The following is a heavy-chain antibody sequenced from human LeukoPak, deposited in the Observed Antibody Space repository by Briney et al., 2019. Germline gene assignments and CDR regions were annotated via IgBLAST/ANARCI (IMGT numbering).Heavy chain of an antibody. CDR1: GFTFSSYA. D-gene: IGHD2/OR15-2a*01. Sequence: GGSLRLSCAASGFTFSSYAMSWVRQAPGKGLEWVSAISGSGGGTYYADSVKGRFTISRDNSKNTLYLQMNSLGATDTAVYYCAKDARATFLQYYFDFWGQGTLVTVSS. CDR3: AKDARATFLQYYFDF. V-gene: IGHV3-23*01. CDR2: ISGSGGGT. J-gene: IGHJ4*02.